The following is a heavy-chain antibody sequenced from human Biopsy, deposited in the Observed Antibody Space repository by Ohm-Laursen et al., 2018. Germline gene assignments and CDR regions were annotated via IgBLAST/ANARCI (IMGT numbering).Heavy chain of an antibody. CDR1: GDAFLGYY. V-gene: IGHV1-2*02. J-gene: IGHJ4*02. Sequence: ASVKVSCKASGDAFLGYYLHWVRQAPGQGLEWMGSIYPNSGDTDFAQKFQGRVSMTRDTSVSTDYLELSSLRSDDTAIYYCVRDLLEWSLPSWGQGTLVTVSS. CDR3: VRDLLEWSLPS. D-gene: IGHD3-3*01. CDR2: IYPNSGDT.